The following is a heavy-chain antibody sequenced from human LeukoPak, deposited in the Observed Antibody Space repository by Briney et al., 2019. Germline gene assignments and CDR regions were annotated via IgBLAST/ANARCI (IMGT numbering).Heavy chain of an antibody. CDR2: ISYDGSNK. V-gene: IGHV3-30-3*01. CDR3: ARDRDYGEELGEYYYYYYGMDV. D-gene: IGHD4-17*01. CDR1: GFTFSSYA. J-gene: IGHJ6*02. Sequence: PGRSLRLSCAASGFTFSSYAMHWVRQAPGKGLEWVAVISYDGSNKYYADSVKGRFTISRDNSKNTLYLQMNSLRAEDTAVYYCARDRDYGEELGEYYYYYYGMDVWGQGTTVTVSS.